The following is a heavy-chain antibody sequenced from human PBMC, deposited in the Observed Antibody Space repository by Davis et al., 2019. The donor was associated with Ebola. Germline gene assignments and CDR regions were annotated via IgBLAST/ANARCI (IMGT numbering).Heavy chain of an antibody. CDR2: IKQDGSEK. CDR1: GFTFSRYW. V-gene: IGHV3-7*01. J-gene: IGHJ3*02. Sequence: GGSLRLSCAASGFTFSRYWMSWVRQAPGKGLEWVANIKQDGSEKYYVDSVKGRFTISRDNAKNSLYLQMSSLRAEDTAVYYCARDIYCSGSSCYNEGFDTWGQGTMVTVSS. D-gene: IGHD2-15*01. CDR3: ARDIYCSGSSCYNEGFDT.